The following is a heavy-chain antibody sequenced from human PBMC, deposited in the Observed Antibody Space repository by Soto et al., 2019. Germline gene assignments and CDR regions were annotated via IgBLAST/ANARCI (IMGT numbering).Heavy chain of an antibody. V-gene: IGHV4-61*01. CDR2: IYYSGST. D-gene: IGHD5-18*01. Sequence: PSETLSLTCTVSGGSVSSGSCYWTWIRQPPGKGLEWIGYIYYSGSTNYNPSLKSRVTISVDTSKNQFSLKLTSVTAADTAVYYCARDIRGYSRAFDYWGQGTLVTVSS. CDR3: ARDIRGYSRAFDY. CDR1: GGSVSSGSCY. J-gene: IGHJ4*02.